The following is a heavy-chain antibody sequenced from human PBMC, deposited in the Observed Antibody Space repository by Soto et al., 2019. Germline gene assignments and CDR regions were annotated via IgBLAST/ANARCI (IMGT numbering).Heavy chain of an antibody. D-gene: IGHD6-6*01. CDR1: GFTLSGSA. CDR2: ISSNGVGT. V-gene: IGHV3-64*01. J-gene: IGHJ6*03. Sequence: VQLAESGGGLAQPGGSLRLSCAASGFTLSGSAMDWVRQAPGQGLEYVSGISSNGVGTYYANSVQGRFTISRDNSKNTVYLQMGSLRPEDMAVYYCARRARPDFYYMDVWGKGTTVTVSS. CDR3: ARRARPDFYYMDV.